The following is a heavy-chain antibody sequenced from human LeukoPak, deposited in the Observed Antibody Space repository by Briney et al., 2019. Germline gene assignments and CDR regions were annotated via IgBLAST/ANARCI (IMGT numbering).Heavy chain of an antibody. V-gene: IGHV1-18*04. CDR2: ISAYNGNT. Sequence: ASVKVSCKASGYTFSNYFIHWVRQAPGQGLEWMGWISAYNGNTNYAQKLQGRVTMTTDTSTSTAYMELRSLRSDDTAVYYCARTMQQWLVDAAGGDYWGQGTLVTVSS. CDR3: ARTMQQWLVDAAGGDY. D-gene: IGHD6-19*01. CDR1: GYTFSNYF. J-gene: IGHJ4*02.